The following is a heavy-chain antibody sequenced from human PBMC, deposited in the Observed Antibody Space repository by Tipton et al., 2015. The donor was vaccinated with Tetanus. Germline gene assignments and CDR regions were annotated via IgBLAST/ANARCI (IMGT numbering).Heavy chain of an antibody. CDR1: GYTFTGYY. CDR3: ARDYSDIFTGYHSWFAP. V-gene: IGHV1-2*02. J-gene: IGHJ5*02. D-gene: IGHD3-9*01. Sequence: QLVQSGAEVKKPGASVKVSCKASGYTFTGYYMHWVRQAPGQGLEWMGLINPDSGGTNYAQKFQGNVTMTRDTSISTAYMELSRPRSAATGVYYCARDYSDIFTGYHSWFAPWGQGTLVTVSS. CDR2: INPDSGGT.